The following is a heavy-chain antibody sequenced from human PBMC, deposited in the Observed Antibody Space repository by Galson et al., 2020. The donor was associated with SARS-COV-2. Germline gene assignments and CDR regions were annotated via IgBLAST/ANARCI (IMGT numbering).Heavy chain of an antibody. Sequence: SQASETLSLTRVVYGRSFSGYHWSWIRQPPGHRLEWIGQINQPVNYNYNPSLNSRVTTSLDTSKNQFSLKLSSVTAADTAVYYCARGHLEISMIVVVFTAAAYYFDYWGQGTLVT. V-gene: IGHV4-34*01. CDR3: ARGHLEISMIVVVFTAAAYYFDY. CDR1: GRSFSGYH. D-gene: IGHD3-22*01. CDR2: INQPVNY. J-gene: IGHJ4*02.